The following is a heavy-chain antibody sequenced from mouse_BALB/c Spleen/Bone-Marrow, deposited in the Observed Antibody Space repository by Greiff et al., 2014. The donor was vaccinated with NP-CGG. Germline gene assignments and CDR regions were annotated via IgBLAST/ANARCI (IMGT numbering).Heavy chain of an antibody. V-gene: IGHV14-3*02. CDR1: GFNIKDTY. D-gene: IGHD1-1*01. CDR3: ARYYYGGSYFDY. Sequence: VHVKQSGAELVKPGASVKLSCTASGFNIKDTYMHWVKQRPEQGLEWIGRIDPANGNTKYDPKFQGKATITANTSSNTAYLQLSSLTSEYTAVYYCARYYYGGSYFDYWGQGTTLTVSS. CDR2: IDPANGNT. J-gene: IGHJ2*01.